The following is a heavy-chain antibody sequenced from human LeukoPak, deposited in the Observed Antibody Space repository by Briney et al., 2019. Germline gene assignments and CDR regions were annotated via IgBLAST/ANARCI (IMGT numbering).Heavy chain of an antibody. J-gene: IGHJ4*02. CDR3: AYHRVDYGDIYDFDY. Sequence: SETLSLTCAVSGGSISSSNWWSWVRQPPGKGLEWIGEIYHSGSTNYNPSLKSRVTISVDKSKNQFSLKLSSVTAADTAVYYCAYHRVDYGDIYDFDYWGQGTLVTVSS. D-gene: IGHD4-17*01. CDR1: GGSISSSNW. CDR2: IYHSGST. V-gene: IGHV4-4*02.